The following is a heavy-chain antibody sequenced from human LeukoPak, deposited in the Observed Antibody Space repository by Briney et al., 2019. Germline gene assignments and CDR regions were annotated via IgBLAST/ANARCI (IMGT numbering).Heavy chain of an antibody. CDR1: GYTFTSYY. CDR2: INPSGGST. CDR3: ARDSPRDSSSWYGLDP. D-gene: IGHD6-13*01. J-gene: IGHJ5*02. V-gene: IGHV1-46*01. Sequence: ASVKVSCKASGYTFTSYYMHWVRQAPGQGLEWMGIINPSGGSTSYAQKFQGRVTMTRDTSTSTVYMELSSLRSEDTAVYYCARDSPRDSSSWYGLDPWGQGTLVTVSS.